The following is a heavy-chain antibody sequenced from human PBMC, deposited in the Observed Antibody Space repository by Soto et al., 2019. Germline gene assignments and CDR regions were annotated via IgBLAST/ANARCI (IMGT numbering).Heavy chain of an antibody. V-gene: IGHV3-33*01. D-gene: IGHD2-2*01. CDR3: ARERAISGFTDY. J-gene: IGHJ4*02. Sequence: GGSLRLSCAASGFTFSSYGMHWVRQAPGKGLEWVAVIWYDGSNKYYADSVKGRFTISRDNSKNTLYLQMNSLRAEDTAVYYCARERAISGFTDYWGQGTLVTVSS. CDR2: IWYDGSNK. CDR1: GFTFSSYG.